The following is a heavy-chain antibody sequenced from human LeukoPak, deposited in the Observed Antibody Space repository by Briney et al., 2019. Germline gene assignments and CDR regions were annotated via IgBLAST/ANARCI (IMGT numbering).Heavy chain of an antibody. CDR3: ARDDSSVYYRFDY. CDR1: GGSISSYY. CDR2: IYYSGST. V-gene: IGHV4-59*01. Sequence: PSETLSLTCTGAGGSISSYYWSWIRQPPGKGLEWIEYIYYSGSTNYKPSVKSRVTIAVDTSKNQCSLKLSSVTAAETGVYYCARDDSSVYYRFDYCGHGTLVTVSS. D-gene: IGHD3-22*01. J-gene: IGHJ4*01.